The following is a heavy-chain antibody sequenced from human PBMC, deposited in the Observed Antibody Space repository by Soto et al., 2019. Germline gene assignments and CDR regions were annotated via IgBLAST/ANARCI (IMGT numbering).Heavy chain of an antibody. CDR3: ARRGVAAAGTRYYYYGMDV. Sequence: PGGSLKISCKGSGNSFTSYWISWVRQRPGKGLEWMGRIDPSDSYTNYSPSFQGHVTISADKSISTAYMKWSSLKASDTAMYYCARRGVAAAGTRYYYYGMDVWGQGTTVTVSS. CDR2: IDPSDSYT. CDR1: GNSFTSYW. J-gene: IGHJ6*02. V-gene: IGHV5-10-1*01. D-gene: IGHD6-13*01.